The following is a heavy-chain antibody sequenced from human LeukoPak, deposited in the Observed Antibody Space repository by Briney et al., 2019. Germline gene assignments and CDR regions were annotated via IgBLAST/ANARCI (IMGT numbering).Heavy chain of an antibody. D-gene: IGHD5-18*01. CDR3: TTLRPYIQPR. J-gene: IGHJ3*01. CDR1: GFTFSGSA. Sequence: PGGSLRLSCAASGFTFSGSALHWVRQASGKGLEWVGRIRSTANGYATAYAASVKGRFTISRDDSKNTLYLQMNSLKTEDTAVYYCTTLRPYIQPRWGQGTMVTVSS. V-gene: IGHV3-73*01. CDR2: IRSTANGYAT.